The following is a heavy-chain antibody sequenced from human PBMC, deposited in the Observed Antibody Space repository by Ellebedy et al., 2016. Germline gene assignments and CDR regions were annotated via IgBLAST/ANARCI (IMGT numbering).Heavy chain of an antibody. D-gene: IGHD4-17*01. J-gene: IGHJ4*02. CDR3: ARAGDYNLLSPAGGY. CDR1: GFTFSTYS. V-gene: IGHV3-48*01. CDR2: ICSSSSTI. Sequence: GESLKISCAASGFTFSTYSMNWVRQAPGKGLEWVSYICSSSSTIYYADSVKGRFTVSRDNAKNSLYLQMDSLRADDTAVYYCARAGDYNLLSPAGGYWGQGTLVTVSS.